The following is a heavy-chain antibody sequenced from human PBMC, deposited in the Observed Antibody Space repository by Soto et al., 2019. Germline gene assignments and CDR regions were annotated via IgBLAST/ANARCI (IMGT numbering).Heavy chain of an antibody. Sequence: PSETLSLTCTVSSGSISRGGYYWSWIRQHPGKGLEWIGYIYYSGSTYYNPSLESRLSISVDTSKNQFSPRLISVTAADTAVYYCARGGSGSYYNSDYFDYWGQGTLVTVSS. J-gene: IGHJ4*02. CDR1: SGSISRGGYY. V-gene: IGHV4-31*03. D-gene: IGHD3-10*01. CDR3: ARGGSGSYYNSDYFDY. CDR2: IYYSGST.